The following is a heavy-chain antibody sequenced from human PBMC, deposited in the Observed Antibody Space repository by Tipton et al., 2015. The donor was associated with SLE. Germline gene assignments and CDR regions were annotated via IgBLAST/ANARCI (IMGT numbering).Heavy chain of an antibody. CDR1: GYTFTSYY. V-gene: IGHV3-30*02. Sequence: QLVQSGAEVKKPGASVKVSCKASGYTFTSYYMHWVRQAPGQGLEWVAFIRYDGSNKYYADSVKGRFTISRDNSKNTLYLQMNSLRAEDTAVYYCAKQGWEYWGQGTLVTVSS. CDR2: IRYDGSNK. D-gene: IGHD1-26*01. CDR3: AKQGWEY. J-gene: IGHJ4*02.